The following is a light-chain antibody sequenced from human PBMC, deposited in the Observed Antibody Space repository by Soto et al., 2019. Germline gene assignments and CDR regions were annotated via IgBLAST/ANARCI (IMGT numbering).Light chain of an antibody. J-gene: IGLJ1*01. CDR2: KDN. CDR3: QSADTSGTYYV. CDR1: ALPTQY. V-gene: IGLV3-25*02. Sequence: SYELTQSTSVSLTPGQTARITCSGDALPTQYVYWYQQKPGQAPRLIIYKDNQRPSEISERFSASSSGTLATLTISGIQAEDEADFYCQSADTSGTYYVFGTGTKLTVL.